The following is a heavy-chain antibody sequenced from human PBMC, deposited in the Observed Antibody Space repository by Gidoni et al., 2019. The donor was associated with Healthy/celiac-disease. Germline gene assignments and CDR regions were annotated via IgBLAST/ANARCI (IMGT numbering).Heavy chain of an antibody. CDR2: ISGRGGST. J-gene: IGHJ6*02. CDR3: AKNLLPYCSSTSCYEYGMDV. CDR1: GFTFSSYA. Sequence: EVQLLESGGGLVQPGGSLRLSCAASGFTFSSYAMSWVRQAPGKGLEWVSAISGRGGSTYYADSVKGRFTISRDNSKNTLYLQMNSLRAENTAVYYCAKNLLPYCSSTSCYEYGMDVWGQGTTVTVSS. V-gene: IGHV3-23*01. D-gene: IGHD2-2*01.